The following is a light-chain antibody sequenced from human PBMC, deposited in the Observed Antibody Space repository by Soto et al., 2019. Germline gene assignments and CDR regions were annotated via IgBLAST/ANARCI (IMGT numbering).Light chain of an antibody. CDR3: MQATQIPWT. CDR2: EIS. V-gene: IGKV2-24*01. CDR1: QSLVHSDGNTY. J-gene: IGKJ1*01. Sequence: DIVMTQTPLSSPVTLGQPASISCRSSQSLVHSDGNTYLSWFQQRPGQPPRLLICEISMRFSGVADRLSGSGAGQDFTLKISRVEAEDVGVYYCMQATQIPWTFGQRTKVQIK.